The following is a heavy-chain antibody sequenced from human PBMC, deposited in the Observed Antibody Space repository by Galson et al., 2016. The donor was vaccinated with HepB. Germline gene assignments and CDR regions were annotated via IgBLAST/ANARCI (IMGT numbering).Heavy chain of an antibody. Sequence: SLRLSCAASGFTFSSYWMSWVRQAPGKRLECVANIKQDGSEEYYVDSVKGLFTISRDNAKNSLYLQMNSLRAEDTAVYYCARRRGSGSHDYWGQGTLVTVSS. V-gene: IGHV3-7*05. J-gene: IGHJ4*02. CDR3: ARRRGSGSHDY. D-gene: IGHD3-10*01. CDR1: GFTFSSYW. CDR2: IKQDGSEE.